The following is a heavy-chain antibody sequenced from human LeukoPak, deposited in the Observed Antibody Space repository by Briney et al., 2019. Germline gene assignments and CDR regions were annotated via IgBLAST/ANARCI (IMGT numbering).Heavy chain of an antibody. CDR1: GFTFSSYG. CDR3: APDHGGY. D-gene: IGHD3-16*01. V-gene: IGHV3-33*01. CDR2: IWYDGSNT. J-gene: IGHJ4*02. Sequence: GGSLRLSCAASGFTFSSYGMHWVRQAPGKGLEWVAIIWYDGSNTYYADSVKGRFTISRDNSKNTLYLEMNSLRAEDTAVYYCAPDHGGYWGQGTLVTVPS.